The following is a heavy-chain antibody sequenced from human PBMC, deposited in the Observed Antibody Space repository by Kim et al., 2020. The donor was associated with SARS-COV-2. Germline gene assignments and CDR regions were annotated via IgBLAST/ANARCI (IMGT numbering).Heavy chain of an antibody. Sequence: SETLFLTCLVSGESIISNDYYWGWVRQPPGKGPEWIGSVYFTGSTYLNPSLKSRVSISVNTSKSQFSLSLTSVTAADTSVYFCVRDAIDLVTGYSPFDSWGQGTLATVSS. J-gene: IGHJ5*01. V-gene: IGHV4-39*07. CDR3: VRDAIDLVTGYSPFDS. CDR2: VYFTGST. CDR1: GESIISNDYY. D-gene: IGHD3-9*01.